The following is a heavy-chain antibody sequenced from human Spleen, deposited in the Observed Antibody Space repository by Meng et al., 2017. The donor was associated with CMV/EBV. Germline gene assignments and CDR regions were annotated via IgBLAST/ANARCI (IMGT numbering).Heavy chain of an antibody. J-gene: IGHJ5*02. CDR1: GYTFTGYY. Sequence: ASVKVSCKASGYTFTGYYMHWVRQAPGQGLEWMGWINPNSGGTNYAQKFQGRVTMTTDTSTSTAYMELRSLRSDDTAVYYCARVFLSLRLLEWIKGNWFDPWGQGTLVTVSS. V-gene: IGHV1-2*02. D-gene: IGHD3-3*01. CDR3: ARVFLSLRLLEWIKGNWFDP. CDR2: INPNSGGT.